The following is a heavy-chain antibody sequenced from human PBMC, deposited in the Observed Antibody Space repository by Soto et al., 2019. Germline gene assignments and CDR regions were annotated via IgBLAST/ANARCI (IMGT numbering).Heavy chain of an antibody. CDR3: ASGIQLWLRRINNGYSG. D-gene: IGHD5-18*01. CDR1: GGTFSTYA. CDR2: IIPMFGTA. J-gene: IGHJ4*02. V-gene: IGHV1-69*12. Sequence: QVQLVQSGAEVKKPESSVKVSCKAPGGTFSTYAISWVRQAPGQGLEWMGGIIPMFGTANYAQRFQARVTITADESTNTVYLALSILRSEDTAVYFCASGIQLWLRRINNGYSGWGQGTLVTVSS.